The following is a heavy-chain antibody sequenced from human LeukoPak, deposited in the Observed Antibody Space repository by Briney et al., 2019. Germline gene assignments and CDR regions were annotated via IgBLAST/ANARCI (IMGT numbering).Heavy chain of an antibody. CDR3: AKAESEYCSGGSCYSLFDY. CDR1: GFTFSSYG. D-gene: IGHD2-15*01. V-gene: IGHV3-30*18. CDR2: ISYEGSNK. J-gene: IGHJ4*02. Sequence: GGSLRLSCAASGFTFSSYGRHWVRQAPGKGLEWVAVISYEGSNKYYADSVKSRLTISTDNSKNTLYLQMNRLRAEDTAVYYCAKAESEYCSGGSCYSLFDYCGQGTLVTVSS.